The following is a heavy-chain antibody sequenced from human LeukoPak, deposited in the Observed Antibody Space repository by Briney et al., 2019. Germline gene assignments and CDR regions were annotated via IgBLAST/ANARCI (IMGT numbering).Heavy chain of an antibody. CDR2: ISAYNGNT. Sequence: GASVKVSCKASGYTFTSYGISWVRQAPGQGLEWMGWISAYNGNTNYAQKLQGRVTMTTDTSTSTAYMELRSLRSDDTAVYYCARDFRNYYDSSGYFDYWGQGTLVTVSS. CDR3: ARDFRNYYDSSGYFDY. CDR1: GYTFTSYG. V-gene: IGHV1-18*01. J-gene: IGHJ4*02. D-gene: IGHD3-22*01.